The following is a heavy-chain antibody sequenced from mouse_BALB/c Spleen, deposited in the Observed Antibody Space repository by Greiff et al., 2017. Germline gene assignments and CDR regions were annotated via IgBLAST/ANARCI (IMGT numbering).Heavy chain of an antibody. CDR2: IYPGNSDT. CDR1: GYTFTSYW. Sequence: VQLQQSGTVLARPGASVKMSCKASGYTFTSYWMHWVKQRPGQGLEWIGAIYPGNSDTSYNQKFKGKAKLTAVTSTSTAYMELSSLTNEDSAVYYCTRGGLLRSYAMDYWGQGTSVTVSS. D-gene: IGHD1-1*01. J-gene: IGHJ4*01. CDR3: TRGGLLRSYAMDY. V-gene: IGHV1-5*01.